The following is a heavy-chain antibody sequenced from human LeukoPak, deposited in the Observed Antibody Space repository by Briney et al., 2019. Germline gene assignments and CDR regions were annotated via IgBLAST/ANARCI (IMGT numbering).Heavy chain of an antibody. CDR1: GFTFSSYW. J-gene: IGHJ4*02. CDR2: IKQDGSEK. CDR3: GTQRSTGAIDY. Sequence: GGSLRLSCAASGFTFSSYWMSWVRQAPGKGLEWVANIKQDGSEKYYVDSVKGRFTISRDNAKNSLYLQMNSLRAEDTAVYYCGTQRSTGAIDYWGQGTLVTVSS. V-gene: IGHV3-7*01. D-gene: IGHD1-1*01.